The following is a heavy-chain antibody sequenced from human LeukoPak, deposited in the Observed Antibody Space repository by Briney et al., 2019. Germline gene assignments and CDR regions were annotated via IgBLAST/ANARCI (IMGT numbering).Heavy chain of an antibody. Sequence: SETLSLTCTVSGGSISSYYWSWIRQPPGKGLEWIGYIYYSGSTNYNPSLKSRVTISVDTSKNQFSLKLSSVTAADTAVYYCAREGSSSWYQMGHYFDYWGQGTLVTVSS. V-gene: IGHV4-59*01. CDR3: AREGSSSWYQMGHYFDY. CDR2: IYYSGST. CDR1: GGSISSYY. J-gene: IGHJ4*02. D-gene: IGHD6-13*01.